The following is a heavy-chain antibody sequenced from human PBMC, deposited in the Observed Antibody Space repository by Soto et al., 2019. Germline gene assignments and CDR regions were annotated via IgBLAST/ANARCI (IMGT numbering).Heavy chain of an antibody. CDR1: GFTFSNYW. Sequence: EVQLVESGGGLVQPGGSLRLSCAASGFTFSNYWMTWVRQAPGKGLEWVANINPDGSEKYYVDSVKGRFTISRDNVKNSLSLQMNSLRAADTARYYCVRARIDLWGRGTLVTVSS. J-gene: IGHJ2*01. V-gene: IGHV3-7*01. CDR2: INPDGSEK. CDR3: VRARIDL.